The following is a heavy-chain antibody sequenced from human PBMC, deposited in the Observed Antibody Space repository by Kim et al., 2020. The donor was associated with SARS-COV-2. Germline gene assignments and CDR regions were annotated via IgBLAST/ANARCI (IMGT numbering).Heavy chain of an antibody. CDR2: INHSGST. CDR1: GGSFSGYY. D-gene: IGHD2-15*01. Sequence: SETLSLTCAVYGGSFSGYYWSWIRQPPGKGLEWIGEINHSGSTNYNPSLKSRVTISVDTSKNQFSLKLSSVTAADTAVYYCARDRGSAATPGFDYWGQGTLVTVSS. CDR3: ARDRGSAATPGFDY. J-gene: IGHJ4*02. V-gene: IGHV4-34*01.